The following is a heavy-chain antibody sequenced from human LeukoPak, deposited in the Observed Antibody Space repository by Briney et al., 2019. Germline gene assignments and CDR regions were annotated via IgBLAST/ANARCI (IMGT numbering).Heavy chain of an antibody. D-gene: IGHD3-22*01. J-gene: IGHJ3*01. Sequence: GASVKVSCKASGYTFTGYYMHWVRQAPGQRLEWMGWINPNSGGTNYAQKFQGRGTMTRDTSISTAYMELSRLRSDDTAVYYCAGSGYYDSLFGTWGQGTMVTVSS. V-gene: IGHV1-2*02. CDR3: AGSGYYDSLFGT. CDR1: GYTFTGYY. CDR2: INPNSGGT.